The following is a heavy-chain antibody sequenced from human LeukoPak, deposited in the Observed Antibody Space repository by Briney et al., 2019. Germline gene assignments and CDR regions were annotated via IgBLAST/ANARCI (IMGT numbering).Heavy chain of an antibody. CDR2: IWYDRTNK. D-gene: IGHD6-13*01. CDR1: GFTFTNYA. Sequence: GGSLRLSCVASGFTFTNYAMHWVRQAPAKGLEWVAIIWYDRTNKYYADSVKGRFTISRDNSQNTLYLQMNSLRAEDTAVYYCAKDRQQLVLFPLDYWGQGTLVTVSS. J-gene: IGHJ4*02. CDR3: AKDRQQLVLFPLDY. V-gene: IGHV3-33*06.